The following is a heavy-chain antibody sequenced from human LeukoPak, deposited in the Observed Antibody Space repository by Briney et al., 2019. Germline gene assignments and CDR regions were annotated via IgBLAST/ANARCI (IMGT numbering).Heavy chain of an antibody. Sequence: PSETLSLTCTVSGGSISSYYWSWIRQPPGKGLEWIGYIYYSGSTNYNPSLKSRVTISVDTSKNQFSLKLSSVTAADTAVYYCARLEYDYVWGSYRYEYFQHWGQGTLVTVSS. D-gene: IGHD3-16*02. CDR1: GGSISSYY. V-gene: IGHV4-59*08. J-gene: IGHJ1*01. CDR2: IYYSGST. CDR3: ARLEYDYVWGSYRYEYFQH.